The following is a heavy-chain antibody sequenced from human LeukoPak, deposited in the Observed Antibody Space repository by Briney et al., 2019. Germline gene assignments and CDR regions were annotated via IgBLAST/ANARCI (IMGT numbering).Heavy chain of an antibody. D-gene: IGHD3-22*01. J-gene: IGHJ4*02. CDR3: AKVGDSSGYYQN. V-gene: IGHV3-23*01. Sequence: GGSLRLSCAASGFTFSSYAMSWVRQAPGKGLEWVSAISGSGGSTYYADSVKGRFTISRDNSENTLYLQMNSLRAEDTAVYYCAKVGDSSGYYQNWGQGTLVTVSS. CDR2: ISGSGGST. CDR1: GFTFSSYA.